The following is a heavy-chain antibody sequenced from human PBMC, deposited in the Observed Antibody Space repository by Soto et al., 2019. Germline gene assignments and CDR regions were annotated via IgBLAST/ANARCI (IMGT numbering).Heavy chain of an antibody. CDR3: ARGGDIVVVPAANGAGWFDP. D-gene: IGHD2-2*01. Sequence: SETLSITCAVYGGSFSGYYWSWIRQPPGKGLEWIGEINHSGSTNYNPSLKSRVTISVDTSKNQFSLKLSSVTAADTAVYYCARGGDIVVVPAANGAGWFDPWGQGTLVTVSS. V-gene: IGHV4-34*01. CDR1: GGSFSGYY. CDR2: INHSGST. J-gene: IGHJ5*02.